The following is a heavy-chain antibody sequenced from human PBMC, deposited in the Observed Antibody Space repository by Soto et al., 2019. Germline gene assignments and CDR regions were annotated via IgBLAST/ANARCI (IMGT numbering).Heavy chain of an antibody. CDR3: ASGLWLVDAFDI. J-gene: IGHJ3*02. Sequence: PSETLSLTCTVSGGSVSSSSYYWGWIRQPPGKGLEWIGSIYYSVSTYYNPSLKSRVTISVDTSKNQFSLKLSSVTAADTAVYYCASGLWLVDAFDIWGQGTMVTVSS. D-gene: IGHD6-19*01. V-gene: IGHV4-39*01. CDR1: GGSVSSSSYY. CDR2: IYYSVST.